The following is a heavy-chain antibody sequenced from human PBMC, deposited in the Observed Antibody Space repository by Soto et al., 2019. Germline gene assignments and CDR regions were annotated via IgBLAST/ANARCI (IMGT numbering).Heavy chain of an antibody. J-gene: IGHJ3*01. CDR1: GGSMNTYY. Sequence: PSETLSLTCTVSGGSMNTYYWSWIRQSPGKGLEWIGYIYNSGSTYYNASLKSRVTISADTSRNQFSLQMNSVTAADTAVYYGARDPEWWGKGTMV. CDR3: ARDPEW. D-gene: IGHD2-8*01. V-gene: IGHV4-59*06. CDR2: IYNSGST.